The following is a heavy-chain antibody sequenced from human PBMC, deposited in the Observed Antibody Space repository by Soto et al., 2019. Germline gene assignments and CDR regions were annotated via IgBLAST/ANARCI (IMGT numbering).Heavy chain of an antibody. CDR1: GFTFSGYW. CDR2: INSDGSST. V-gene: IGHV3-74*01. Sequence: EVQLVESGGGLVQPGGSLRLSCAASGFTFSGYWMHWVRQAPGKGLVWVSRINSDGSSTTYADSVKGRFTISRAKAKNTLYLQMNSLRAEDMAVYYYERDWYGDLDYWGQGTLVTVSS. J-gene: IGHJ4*02. D-gene: IGHD3-10*01. CDR3: ERDWYGDLDY.